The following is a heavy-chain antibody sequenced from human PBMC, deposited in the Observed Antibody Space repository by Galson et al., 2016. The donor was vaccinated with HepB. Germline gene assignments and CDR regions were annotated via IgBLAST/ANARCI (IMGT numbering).Heavy chain of an antibody. Sequence: SLRLSCAASGFGFRSYGMHWVRQAPGKGLEWVAGISYDGTNTYYADSGKGRFTISRDNSKNTLYLQMNSLRAEDTAVYFCAKDAILGCGRDCYTDFWGQGTLVIVSS. CDR1: GFGFRSYG. J-gene: IGHJ4*02. V-gene: IGHV3-30*18. D-gene: IGHD2-21*02. CDR3: AKDAILGCGRDCYTDF. CDR2: ISYDGTNT.